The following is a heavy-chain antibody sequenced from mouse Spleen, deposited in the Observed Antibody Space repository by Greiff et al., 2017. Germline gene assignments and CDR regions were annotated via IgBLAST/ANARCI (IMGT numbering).Heavy chain of an antibody. V-gene: IGHV5-17*02. CDR1: GFTFSSFG. D-gene: IGHD1-1*01. Sequence: EVKLQESGGGLVQPGGSRKLSCAASGFTFSSFGMHWVRQAPEKGLEWVAYISSGSSTIYYADTVKGRFTISRDNPKNTLFLQMTSLRSEDTAMYYCARSELSYAMDYWGQGTSVTFSS. J-gene: IGHJ4*01. CDR2: ISSGSSTI. CDR3: ARSELSYAMDY.